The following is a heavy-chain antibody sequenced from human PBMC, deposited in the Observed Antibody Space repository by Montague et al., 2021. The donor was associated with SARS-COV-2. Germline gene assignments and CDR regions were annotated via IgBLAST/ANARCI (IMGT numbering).Heavy chain of an antibody. J-gene: IGHJ4*02. D-gene: IGHD6-13*01. CDR1: GDSVSSNSAA. V-gene: IGHV6-1*01. Sequence: CAISGDSVSSNSAAWNWIRQSPSRGLEWLGRTYYRSKWYNDYAVSVKSRITINPDTSENQFSLQLNSVTPEDTAVYYCARDGGLYSSSWYLGYFDYWGQGTLVTVSS. CDR2: TYYRSKWYN. CDR3: ARDGGLYSSSWYLGYFDY.